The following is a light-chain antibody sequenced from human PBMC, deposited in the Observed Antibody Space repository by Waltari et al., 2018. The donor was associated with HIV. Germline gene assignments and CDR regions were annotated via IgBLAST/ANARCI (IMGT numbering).Light chain of an antibody. Sequence: QSALTQPASVSGSPGQSITISCTGTSSDVGGDNYVSWYQHHPGKAPKLMIYEVSDRPSGVSDRFSGSKSGNTASLTISGLQAEDEGDYYCCSYTGSSTRRPYVFGTGTKVTVL. J-gene: IGLJ1*01. V-gene: IGLV2-14*01. CDR2: EVS. CDR1: SSDVGGDNY. CDR3: CSYTGSSTRRPYV.